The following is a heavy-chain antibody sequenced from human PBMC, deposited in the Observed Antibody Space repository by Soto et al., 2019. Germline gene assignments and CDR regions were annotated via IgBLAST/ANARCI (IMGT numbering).Heavy chain of an antibody. Sequence: GGSLRLSCEASGIVVSDSYMTWVRQAPWKGLEWVSAIYSGGTTYYAESVKGRFSISRDNSKNTLFLQVNSLRADDTAVYYCARDVYSPDRGLRMDVWGQGTTVTVSS. D-gene: IGHD2-21*01. J-gene: IGHJ6*02. CDR2: IYSGGTT. CDR1: GIVVSDSY. CDR3: ARDVYSPDRGLRMDV. V-gene: IGHV3-53*01.